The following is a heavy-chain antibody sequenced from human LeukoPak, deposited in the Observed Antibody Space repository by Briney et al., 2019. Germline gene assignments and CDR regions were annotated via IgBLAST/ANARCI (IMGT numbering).Heavy chain of an antibody. J-gene: IGHJ6*02. CDR1: GYTFTGYY. CDR3: ARLDYSNAYYYGMDV. V-gene: IGHV1-2*06. CDR2: INPNSGDT. Sequence: GASVKVSCKASGYTFTGYYMHWVRQAPGQGLEWMGRINPNSGDTNYAQKFQGRVTMTRDTSISTAYMELSRLRSDDTAVYYCARLDYSNAYYYGMDVWGQGTTVTVSS. D-gene: IGHD4-11*01.